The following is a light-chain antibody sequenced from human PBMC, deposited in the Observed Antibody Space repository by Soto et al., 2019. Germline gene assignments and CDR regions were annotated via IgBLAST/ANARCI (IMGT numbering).Light chain of an antibody. V-gene: IGKV3-15*01. CDR2: GAS. CDR1: HSVNSH. J-gene: IGKJ5*01. CDR3: QQYKNWPL. Sequence: MMVTQSPATLSVSPWERVTLSCRTSHSVNSHVAWSQQKPGQAPRLLRYGASTRATGIPVRFSGSGFGTEFTLTISCLQSEDFAVYYCQQYKNWPLFGQGTRLE.